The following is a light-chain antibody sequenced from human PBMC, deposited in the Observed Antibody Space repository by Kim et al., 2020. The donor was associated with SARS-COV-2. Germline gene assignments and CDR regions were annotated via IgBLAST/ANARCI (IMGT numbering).Light chain of an antibody. CDR1: RSNIETNT. CDR3: EAWDDSVKGVL. V-gene: IGLV1-44*01. CDR2: NNN. J-gene: IGLJ2*01. Sequence: QSVLTQPPSASGTPGQRVTISCSGSRSNIETNTVKWFQQLPGTAPKLLIYNNNQRPSGVPDRFSGSKSGTSASLAISGLQSEDEADYYCEAWDDSVKGVLFGGGTQLTVL.